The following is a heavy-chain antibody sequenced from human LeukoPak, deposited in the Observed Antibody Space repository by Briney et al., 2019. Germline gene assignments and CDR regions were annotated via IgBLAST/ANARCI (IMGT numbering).Heavy chain of an antibody. CDR1: GFNFSNAW. V-gene: IGHV3-15*01. Sequence: PGGSLRLSCAASGFNFSNAWMSWVRQAPGKGLEWVGRTKSKTDGGTTDYAAPVKGRFTISTDDSQNTLYLQMNSLKTEDTAVYYCTTFEYWGQGTLVTVSS. J-gene: IGHJ4*02. CDR3: TTFEY. CDR2: TKSKTDGGTT.